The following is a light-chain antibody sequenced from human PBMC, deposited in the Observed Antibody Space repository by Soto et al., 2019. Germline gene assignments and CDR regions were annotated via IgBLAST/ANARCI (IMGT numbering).Light chain of an antibody. V-gene: IGLV2-14*01. Sequence: QSALTQPASVSGSPGQSITVSCTGTNTDVGGYNYVSWYQHRPGKAPRLMIYEVRNRLSGVSNRFSGSKSGNTASLTIFGLQSEDDADYYCTSYTPTGALVFGSGTKVTVL. CDR2: EVR. J-gene: IGLJ6*01. CDR3: TSYTPTGALV. CDR1: NTDVGGYNY.